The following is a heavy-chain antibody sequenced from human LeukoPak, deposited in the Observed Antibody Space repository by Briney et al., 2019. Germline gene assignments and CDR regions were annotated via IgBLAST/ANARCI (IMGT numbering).Heavy chain of an antibody. Sequence: GGSLRLSCGASGFTFSTYTLNWVRQAPGKGLEWVSAISGSGGSTYYADSVKGRFTISRDNPKNTLYLQMNSLRAEDTAVYYCAKGPYYDFWSGYPSYFDHWGQGTLVTVSS. D-gene: IGHD3-3*01. V-gene: IGHV3-23*01. J-gene: IGHJ4*02. CDR1: GFTFSTYT. CDR3: AKGPYYDFWSGYPSYFDH. CDR2: ISGSGGST.